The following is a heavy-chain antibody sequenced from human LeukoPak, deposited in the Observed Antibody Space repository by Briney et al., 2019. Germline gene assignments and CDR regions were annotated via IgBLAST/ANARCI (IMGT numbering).Heavy chain of an antibody. D-gene: IGHD3-9*01. J-gene: IGHJ4*02. Sequence: GGSLRLSCAASGFTFSSHAMHWVRQAPGKGLEWVAVISYDGSNKYYAGSVKGRFTISRDNSKNTLYLQMNSLRAEDTAVYYCARGGYYHNWGQGTLVTVSS. CDR1: GFTFSSHA. CDR3: ARGGYYHN. CDR2: ISYDGSNK. V-gene: IGHV3-30-3*01.